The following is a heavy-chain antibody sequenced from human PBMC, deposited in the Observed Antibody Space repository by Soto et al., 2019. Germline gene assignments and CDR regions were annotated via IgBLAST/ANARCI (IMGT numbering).Heavy chain of an antibody. CDR3: ARGPLSIAAAGWDFDY. Sequence: ASVKVSCKASGYTFTSYGISWVRQAPGQGLEWMGWISAYNGNTNYAQKLQGRVTMTTDTSTSTAYMELRSLRSDDTAVYYCARGPLSIAAAGWDFDYWGQGTLVTVSS. D-gene: IGHD6-13*01. J-gene: IGHJ4*02. CDR2: ISAYNGNT. CDR1: GYTFTSYG. V-gene: IGHV1-18*01.